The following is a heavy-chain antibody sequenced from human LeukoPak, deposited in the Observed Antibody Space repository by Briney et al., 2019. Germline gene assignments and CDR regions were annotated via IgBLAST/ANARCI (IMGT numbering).Heavy chain of an antibody. V-gene: IGHV4-59*12. CDR3: ARVAVARLAYFDY. D-gene: IGHD6-19*01. CDR1: GGSISTYY. J-gene: IGHJ4*02. Sequence: SETLSLTCTVSGGSISTYYWTWIRQPPGKGLEWIGEIHHSGSTNYNPSLKSRVTISVDKSKNQFSLKLSSVTAADTAMYYCARVAVARLAYFDYWGQGTLVTVSS. CDR2: IHHSGST.